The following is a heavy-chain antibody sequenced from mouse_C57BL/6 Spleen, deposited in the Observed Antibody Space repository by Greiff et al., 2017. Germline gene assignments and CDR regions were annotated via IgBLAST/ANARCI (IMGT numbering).Heavy chain of an antibody. CDR3: ARYYGSSYDYFDY. CDR2: IYPGSGST. V-gene: IGHV1-55*01. D-gene: IGHD1-1*01. CDR1: GYTFTSYW. J-gene: IGHJ2*01. Sequence: VQLQQPGAELVKPGASVKMSCKASGYTFTSYWITWVKQRPGQGLEWIGDIYPGSGSTNYNEKFKSKATLTVDTSSSTACMQLSSLTSEDSAVYYCARYYGSSYDYFDYWGQGTTLTVSS.